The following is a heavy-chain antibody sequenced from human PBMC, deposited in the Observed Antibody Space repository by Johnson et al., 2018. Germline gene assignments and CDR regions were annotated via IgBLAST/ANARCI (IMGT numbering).Heavy chain of an antibody. J-gene: IGHJ3*02. CDR1: GFTFSSYS. CDR2: ISSSSSYI. V-gene: IGHV3-21*01. Sequence: QLVESGGGVVQPGRSLTLSCAASGFTFSSYSMNWVRQAPGKGLEWVSSISSSSSYIYYADSVKGRFTISRDNAKNSLFLQMNSLRAEDTALYYCAREIGGSYPIDAFDIWGQGTMVTVSS. D-gene: IGHD1-26*01. CDR3: AREIGGSYPIDAFDI.